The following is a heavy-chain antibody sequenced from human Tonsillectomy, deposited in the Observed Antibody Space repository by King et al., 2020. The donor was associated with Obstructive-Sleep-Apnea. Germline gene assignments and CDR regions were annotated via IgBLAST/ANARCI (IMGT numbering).Heavy chain of an antibody. CDR3: ATTAMGDYDYYGLDV. J-gene: IGHJ6*02. D-gene: IGHD5-18*01. V-gene: IGHV3-23*04. CDR2: ISVSSLGT. Sequence: EVQLVESGGGLVQPGGSLRLSCAASGFTFRRYAMSWVRQAPGKGLEWVSGISVSSLGTYYADSVKGRFTISRDNSKNTVYLQMNSLRADDTAVYYCATTAMGDYDYYGLDVWGQGTTVTVSS. CDR1: GFTFRRYA.